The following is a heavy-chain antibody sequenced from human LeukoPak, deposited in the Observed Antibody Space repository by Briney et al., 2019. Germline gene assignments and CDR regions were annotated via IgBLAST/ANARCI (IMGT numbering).Heavy chain of an antibody. J-gene: IGHJ4*02. Sequence: GGSLRLSCAASGFTVSSNYMSWVRQAPGKGLEWVSVIYSGGSTYYADSVKGRFTISRDNSKNTLYLQMNSLRAEDTAVYYCAREENSSGWYHYFDYWGQGTLVTVSS. CDR2: IYSGGST. D-gene: IGHD6-19*01. CDR1: GFTVSSNY. V-gene: IGHV3-66*01. CDR3: AREENSSGWYHYFDY.